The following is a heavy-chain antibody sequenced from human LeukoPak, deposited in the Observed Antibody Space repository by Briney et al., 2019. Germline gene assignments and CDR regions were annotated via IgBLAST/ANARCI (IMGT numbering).Heavy chain of an antibody. D-gene: IGHD2/OR15-2a*01. J-gene: IGHJ4*02. CDR1: GSYS. CDR2: INRGGSWP. Sequence: GGSLRLACAASGSYSMHWVRQAPGKGLVWVSHINRGGSWPRYADYVKGRFTMYNDNAKNTVYLQMNNLRDEDKDVYYCVSFYEAYWGRGTMVTVSS. CDR3: VSFYEAY. V-gene: IGHV3-74*01.